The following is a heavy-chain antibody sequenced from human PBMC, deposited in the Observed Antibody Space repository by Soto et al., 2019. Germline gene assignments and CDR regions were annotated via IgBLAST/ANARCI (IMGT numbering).Heavy chain of an antibody. Sequence: EVQLLESGGGLVQPGGSLRLSCAASGFTFSSYAMSWVRQGPGKGLEWVSVISGSGGSTYCADPVKGRFTISRDNSKNTLQLHMISLRADATDVYYCAKVSSPYSTTSESYFDYWGQGTLVTVSS. D-gene: IGHD6-6*01. CDR2: ISGSGGST. V-gene: IGHV3-23*01. CDR1: GFTFSSYA. CDR3: AKVSSPYSTTSESYFDY. J-gene: IGHJ4*02.